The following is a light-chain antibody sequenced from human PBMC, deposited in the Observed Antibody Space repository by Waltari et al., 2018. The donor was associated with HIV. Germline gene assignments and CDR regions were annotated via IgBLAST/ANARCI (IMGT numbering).Light chain of an antibody. CDR1: QSISSY. Sequence: DIQMTQSPSSLSASVGDRVTITCRASQSISSYLNWYQQKPGKAPKLLIYAASSLQSGVPSRFSGSGSGTDFTLTISSLQPEDFATYYCQQSYSTPPDTFGQGTKLEIK. J-gene: IGKJ2*01. CDR2: AAS. CDR3: QQSYSTPPDT. V-gene: IGKV1-39*01.